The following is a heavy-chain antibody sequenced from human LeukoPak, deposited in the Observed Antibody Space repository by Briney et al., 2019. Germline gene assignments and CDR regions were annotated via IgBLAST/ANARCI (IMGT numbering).Heavy chain of an antibody. CDR1: GFTFRSYE. CDR2: ISSSGSTI. J-gene: IGHJ3*02. V-gene: IGHV3-48*03. Sequence: QAGGSLRLSCAASGFTFRSYEMNWVRQAPGKGLEWVSYISSSGSTIYYADSVKGRFTISRDNAKNSLYLQMNSLRAEDTAVYYCAREGPGQHDAFDIWGQGTMVTVSS. CDR3: AREGPGQHDAFDI.